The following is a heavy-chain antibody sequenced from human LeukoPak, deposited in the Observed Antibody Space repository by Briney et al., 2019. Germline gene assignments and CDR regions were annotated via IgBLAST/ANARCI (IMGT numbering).Heavy chain of an antibody. D-gene: IGHD2-15*01. J-gene: IGHJ4*02. CDR3: ARESDIVVVVAAFDY. V-gene: IGHV1-46*01. Sequence: ASVKVSFKASGYTFIDYYMHWVRQAPGQGLEWMGIINPSGGSTSYAQKFQGRVTMTRDTSTSTVYMELSSLRSEDTAVYYCARESDIVVVVAAFDYWGQGTLVTVSS. CDR2: INPSGGST. CDR1: GYTFIDYY.